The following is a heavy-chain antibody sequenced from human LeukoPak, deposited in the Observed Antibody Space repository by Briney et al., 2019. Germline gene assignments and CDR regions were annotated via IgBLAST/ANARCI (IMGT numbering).Heavy chain of an antibody. V-gene: IGHV4-39*07. D-gene: IGHD6-6*01. Sequence: PSETLSLTCTVSGGSISTSSYYWGWVRQPPGKGLEWIGNIFYSGSTYYSPSLKSRVTISLDTSRNQFSLKLNSVTAADTAVYYCARALEYSSSSFGYYYYYMDVWGKGTTVTVSS. CDR1: GGSISTSSYY. J-gene: IGHJ6*03. CDR2: IFYSGST. CDR3: ARALEYSSSSFGYYYYYMDV.